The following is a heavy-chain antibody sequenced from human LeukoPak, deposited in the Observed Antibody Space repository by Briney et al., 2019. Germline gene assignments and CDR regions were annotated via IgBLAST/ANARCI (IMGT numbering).Heavy chain of an antibody. J-gene: IGHJ4*02. Sequence: GGSLRLSCAASGLTFSSYAMTWVRQAPGKGLEWVSGISDSGDSTYYAGSVKGRFTISRDNSKNTLYLQMNSLRAEDTAVYYCAKVAGGYHFDYWGQGTLVTVSS. CDR1: GLTFSSYA. CDR3: AKVAGGYHFDY. D-gene: IGHD2-8*02. CDR2: ISDSGDST. V-gene: IGHV3-23*01.